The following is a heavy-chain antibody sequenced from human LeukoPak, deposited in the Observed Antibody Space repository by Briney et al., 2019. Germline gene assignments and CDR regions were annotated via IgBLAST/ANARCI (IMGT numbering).Heavy chain of an antibody. Sequence: GGSLRLSCAASGFTFSSYAMHWVRQAPGKGLEWVAVISYDGSNKYYADSVKGRFTISRGNSKNTLYLQMNSLRAEDTAVYYCASAPRGGATPYWGQGTLVTVSS. V-gene: IGHV3-30-3*01. J-gene: IGHJ4*02. D-gene: IGHD1-26*01. CDR1: GFTFSSYA. CDR3: ASAPRGGATPY. CDR2: ISYDGSNK.